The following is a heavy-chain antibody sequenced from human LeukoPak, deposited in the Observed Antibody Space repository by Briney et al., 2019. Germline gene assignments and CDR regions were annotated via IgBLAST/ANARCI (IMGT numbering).Heavy chain of an antibody. CDR1: GGSISSYY. V-gene: IGHV4-59*08. CDR2: IYYSGST. J-gene: IGHJ4*02. Sequence: PSETLSLTCTVSGGSISSYYWSWIRQPPGKGLERIGYIYYSGSTNYNPSLKSRVTISVDTSKNQFSLKLSSVTAADTAVYYCARHPDYYDSSGFDYWGQGTLVTVSS. CDR3: ARHPDYYDSSGFDY. D-gene: IGHD3-22*01.